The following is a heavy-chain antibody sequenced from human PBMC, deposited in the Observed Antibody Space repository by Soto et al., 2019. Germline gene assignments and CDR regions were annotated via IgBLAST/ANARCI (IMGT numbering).Heavy chain of an antibody. V-gene: IGHV1-18*04. CDR2: ISVYNGNT. J-gene: IGHJ6*02. CDR1: GYTFSSYG. CDR3: ARDTPRHCSSTSCPDYYYYGMDV. D-gene: IGHD2-2*01. Sequence: QVHLVQSGAEVKKPGASVKVSCKASGYTFSSYGISWVRQAPGQGLEWMGWISVYNGNTNYAQKVQGRVTVTTDTSTSTAYMALRSLRSDDTAVYYCARDTPRHCSSTSCPDYYYYGMDVWGQGTTVTVSS.